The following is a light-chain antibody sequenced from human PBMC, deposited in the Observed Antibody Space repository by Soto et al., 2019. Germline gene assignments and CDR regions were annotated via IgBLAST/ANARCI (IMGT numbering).Light chain of an antibody. CDR1: SSDVGGYNY. CDR2: DVS. CDR3: SSYTSSSTLEV. Sequence: QSVLTQPASVSGSPGQSITISCTGTSSDVGGYNYVSWYQQHPGKAPKLMIYDVSNRPSGVSNRFSGSKSGNTASLTISGIQAEDEADYYCSSYTSSSTLEVFGTGTKLTVL. J-gene: IGLJ1*01. V-gene: IGLV2-14*01.